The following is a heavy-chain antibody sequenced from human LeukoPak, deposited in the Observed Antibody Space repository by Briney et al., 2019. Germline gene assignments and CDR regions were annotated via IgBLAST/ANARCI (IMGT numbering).Heavy chain of an antibody. CDR2: TSNDGSNK. J-gene: IGHJ4*02. D-gene: IGHD2-21*02. CDR1: GFTFSSYG. CDR3: AKSRGSCGYDCYSDY. V-gene: IGHV3-30*18. Sequence: GGSLRLSCAASGFTFSSYGMHWVRQAPGKGLEWVAVTSNDGSNKYYEDSVKGRFTASRDNPQNTLYLQMNSLRAEDTAVYYCAKSRGSCGYDCYSDYWGQGTLVTVSS.